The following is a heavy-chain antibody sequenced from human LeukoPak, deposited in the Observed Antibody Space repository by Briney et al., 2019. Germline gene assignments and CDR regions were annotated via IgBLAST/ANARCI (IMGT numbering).Heavy chain of an antibody. J-gene: IGHJ4*02. CDR1: GGTFSSYA. Sequence: ASVKVSCKASGGTFSSYAISWVRQAPGQGLEWMGRIIPIFGTANYAQKFQGRVTITTDESTSTAYMELSSLRSEDTAVYYCARDLAPRNYGGNSPFDYWGEETLVTVSS. V-gene: IGHV1-69*05. D-gene: IGHD4-23*01. CDR3: ARDLAPRNYGGNSPFDY. CDR2: IIPIFGTA.